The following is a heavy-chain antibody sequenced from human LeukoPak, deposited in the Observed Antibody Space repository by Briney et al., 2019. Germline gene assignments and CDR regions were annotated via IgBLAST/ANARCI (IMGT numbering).Heavy chain of an antibody. CDR1: GFPFSVSW. V-gene: IGHV3-74*01. Sequence: GGSLRLSCAASGFPFSVSWMHWFRQVPGKGLMWVSRITTDETTTYADSVRGRFSISRDNAKNTVYLQLNSLRADDTAVYYVVLSYQGYFDHWGQGTLVTVSS. CDR2: ITTDETT. D-gene: IGHD3-16*02. J-gene: IGHJ4*02. CDR3: VLSYQGYFDH.